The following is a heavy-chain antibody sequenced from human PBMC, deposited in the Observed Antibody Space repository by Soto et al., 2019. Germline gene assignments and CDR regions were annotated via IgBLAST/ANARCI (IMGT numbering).Heavy chain of an antibody. CDR2: IIPILGIA. CDR3: AFATYYYDSSGYYYLPTYFDY. CDR1: GGTFSSYT. D-gene: IGHD3-22*01. V-gene: IGHV1-69*02. Sequence: QVQLVQSGAEVKKPGSSVKVSCKASGGTFSSYTISWVRQAPGQGLEWMGRIIPILGIANYAQKFQGRVTITEYKSTSTAYMELSSLRSEDTAVYYCAFATYYYDSSGYYYLPTYFDYWGQGTLVTVSS. J-gene: IGHJ4*02.